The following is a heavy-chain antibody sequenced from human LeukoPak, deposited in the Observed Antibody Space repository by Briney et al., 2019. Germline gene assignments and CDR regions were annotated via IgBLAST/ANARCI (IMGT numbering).Heavy chain of an antibody. CDR1: GFTVSSNY. J-gene: IGHJ6*03. CDR2: IYSGGST. D-gene: IGHD3-10*01. CDR3: ASGSGSYRTPYYYMDV. V-gene: IGHV3-53*01. Sequence: GGSLRLSCAASGFTVSSNYMSWVRQAPGKGLEWVSVIYSGGSTYYADSVKGRFTISRDNPKNTLYLQMNSLRAEDTAVYYCASGSGSYRTPYYYMDVWGTGTTVTVSS.